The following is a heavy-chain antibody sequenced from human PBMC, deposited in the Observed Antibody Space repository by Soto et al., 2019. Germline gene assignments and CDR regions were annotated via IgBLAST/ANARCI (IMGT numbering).Heavy chain of an antibody. CDR2: IIPIFGTA. CDR3: ARDRVVVVDNWFDP. CDR1: GGTFSSYA. D-gene: IGHD2-15*01. Sequence: GASVKVSCKASGGTFSSYAISWVRQAPGQGLEWMGGIIPIFGTANYAQKFQGRVTITADESTSTAYMELSSLRSEDTAVYYCARDRVVVVDNWFDPWGQGTLVTVSS. V-gene: IGHV1-69*13. J-gene: IGHJ5*02.